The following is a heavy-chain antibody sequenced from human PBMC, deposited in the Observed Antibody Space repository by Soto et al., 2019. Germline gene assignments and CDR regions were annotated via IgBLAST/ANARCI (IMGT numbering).Heavy chain of an antibody. CDR1: GGSISSSSYY. D-gene: IGHD1-20*01. Sequence: SETLSLTCTVSGGSISSSSYYWGWIRQPPGKGLEWIGNVYYGGSTYYNPSLKSRVTISVETSKSQFSLKLSSVTAADTAVFYCARQTNFHGNNRFFDCWGQGSLVTVSS. CDR3: ARQTNFHGNNRFFDC. V-gene: IGHV4-39*01. CDR2: VYYGGST. J-gene: IGHJ4*02.